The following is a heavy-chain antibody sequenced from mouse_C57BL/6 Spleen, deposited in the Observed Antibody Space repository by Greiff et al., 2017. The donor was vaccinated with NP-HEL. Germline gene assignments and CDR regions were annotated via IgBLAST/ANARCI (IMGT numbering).Heavy chain of an antibody. V-gene: IGHV1-53*01. CDR1: GYTFTSYW. CDR2: INPSNGGT. CDR3: ARDWDPVVYWYFDV. Sequence: VQLQQPGTELVKPGASVKLSCKASGYTFTSYWMHWVKQRPGQGLEWIGNINPSNGGTNYNDKFKSKATLTVDKSSSTACMQLSSLTSEDSAVYYCARDWDPVVYWYFDVWGTGTTVTVSS. D-gene: IGHD1-1*01. J-gene: IGHJ1*03.